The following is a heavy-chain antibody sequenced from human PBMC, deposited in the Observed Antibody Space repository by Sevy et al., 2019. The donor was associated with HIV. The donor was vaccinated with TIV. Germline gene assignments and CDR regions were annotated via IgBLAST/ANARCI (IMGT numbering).Heavy chain of an antibody. CDR3: AKLPSTVMFREKGY. CDR2: ISDSGDTT. CDR1: GFTFNNYA. V-gene: IGHV3-23*01. J-gene: IGHJ4*02. D-gene: IGHD3-10*01. Sequence: GESLKISCAASGFTFNNYAMSWVRQAPGKGLEWVSGISDSGDTTHYAESVKGRFTISRDNSKNTVSLQMSSLRAEDTAIYYCAKLPSTVMFREKGYWGQGTRVTVSS.